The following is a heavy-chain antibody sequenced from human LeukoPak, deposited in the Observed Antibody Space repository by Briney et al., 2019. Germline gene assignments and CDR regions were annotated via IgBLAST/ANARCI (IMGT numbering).Heavy chain of an antibody. CDR2: IYYNGST. CDR3: ARDILGYCSSTSCYRFFDL. Sequence: PSETLSLTCTVSGASINSYYWSWIRQPPGSGLEWIGYIYYNGSTKYNPSLKSRVTISVDTSKNQISLKLSSVTAADTAVYYCARDILGYCSSTSCYRFFDLWDQGTLVTVSS. J-gene: IGHJ4*02. CDR1: GASINSYY. V-gene: IGHV4-59*01. D-gene: IGHD2-2*01.